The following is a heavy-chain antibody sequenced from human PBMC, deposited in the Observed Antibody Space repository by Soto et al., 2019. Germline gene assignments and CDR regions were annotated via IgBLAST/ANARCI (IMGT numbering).Heavy chain of an antibody. D-gene: IGHD1-1*01. CDR3: ARRQTVGNDAPGANYGMDV. Sequence: PEESLKISCKGSGYIFTSYWISWVRQMPGKGLEWMGRIDPSDSYTNYSPSFQGHVTISADKSISTAYLQWSSLKASDTAMYYCARRQTVGNDAPGANYGMDVWGQGNTVTVSS. CDR1: GYIFTSYW. CDR2: IDPSDSYT. J-gene: IGHJ6*02. V-gene: IGHV5-10-1*01.